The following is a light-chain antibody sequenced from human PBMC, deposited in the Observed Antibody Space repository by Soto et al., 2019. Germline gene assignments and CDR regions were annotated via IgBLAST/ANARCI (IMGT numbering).Light chain of an antibody. CDR2: AVS. CDR3: CSYTSLSTVV. V-gene: IGLV2-14*01. CDR1: SSDVGGYNH. J-gene: IGLJ2*01. Sequence: QSALTQPASVSGSPGQSITISCTGTSSDVGGYNHVSWYQHSPGKAPKLILFAVSDRPSGVSHRFSGSKSGNTASLTISWLQAEDAADYYCCSYTSLSTVVFGGGTKLTVL.